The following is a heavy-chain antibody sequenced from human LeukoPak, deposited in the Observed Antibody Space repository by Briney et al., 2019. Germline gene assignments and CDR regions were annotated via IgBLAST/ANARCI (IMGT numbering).Heavy chain of an antibody. CDR2: IYYSGST. V-gene: IGHV4-59*01. CDR1: GGSISSYY. D-gene: IGHD4-17*01. CDR3: ARRSFDYGDPSFDY. Sequence: SETLTLTCAVSGGSISSYYWSWVRQPPGKGLEWMGYIYYSGSTNYNPSLKSRVTISVDSSKTQFSLKLSSVTAADTAVYYCARRSFDYGDPSFDYWGQGTLVTVSS. J-gene: IGHJ4*02.